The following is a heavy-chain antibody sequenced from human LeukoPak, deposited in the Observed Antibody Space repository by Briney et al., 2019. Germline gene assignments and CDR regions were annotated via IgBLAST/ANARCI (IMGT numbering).Heavy chain of an antibody. V-gene: IGHV3-23*01. CDR2: ISGSGDST. Sequence: GGTLRLSCAASGFTFSSYGMSWVRQAPGKGLEWVSAISGSGDSTYYADSVKGRFTISRDNSKNTLYLQMNSLRAEDTAVYYCAGSQSPSYFDYWGQGTLVTVSS. CDR3: AGSQSPSYFDY. CDR1: GFTFSSYG. J-gene: IGHJ4*02.